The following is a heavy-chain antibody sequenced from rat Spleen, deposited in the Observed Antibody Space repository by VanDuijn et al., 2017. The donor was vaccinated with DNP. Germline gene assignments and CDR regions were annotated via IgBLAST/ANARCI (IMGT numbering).Heavy chain of an antibody. CDR2: ISTSGDST. D-gene: IGHD4-3*01. CDR3: ARWYNSGYYFDY. CDR1: GFIFSSFP. Sequence: EVQLVESGGGLVQPGRSMKLSCVASGFIFSSFPMAWVRQAPTKGLEWVATISTSGDSTYYRDSVKGRFTISRDNAKSTLYLHMNSLRSEDMATYYCARWYNSGYYFDYWGQGVMVTVSS. J-gene: IGHJ2*01. V-gene: IGHV5-46*01.